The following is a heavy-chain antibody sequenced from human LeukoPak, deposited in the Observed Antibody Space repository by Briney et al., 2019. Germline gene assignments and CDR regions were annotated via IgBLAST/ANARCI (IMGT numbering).Heavy chain of an antibody. CDR3: ARKNTRGYSAYLDY. CDR2: VYSGGST. V-gene: IGHV4-39*01. Sequence: PETLSLTCDVSGVSISSSRTYYWGWIRQPPGKGLEWIASVYSGGSTYFNPSLRSRVTISVDTSKNQFSLKLSSVTAADTAVYFCARKNTRGYSAYLDYWGQGTLVTVSS. J-gene: IGHJ4*02. D-gene: IGHD5-18*01. CDR1: GVSISSSRTYY.